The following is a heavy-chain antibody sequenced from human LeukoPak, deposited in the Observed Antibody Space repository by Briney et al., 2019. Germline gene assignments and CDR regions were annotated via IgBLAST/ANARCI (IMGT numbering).Heavy chain of an antibody. V-gene: IGHV6-1*01. D-gene: IGHD2-2*01. CDR2: TYYRSTWYN. CDR3: ARRLTQYDCFDP. CDR1: GYSVSGNRVT. Sequence: SQTLSLTCAISGYSVSGNRVTWNWIRQSPSRGLEWLRRTYYRSTWYNHYAVSVRGRITVNPDTSKNQFSLHLNSVTPEDTAVYYCARRLTQYDCFDPWGQGILVTVSS. J-gene: IGHJ5*02.